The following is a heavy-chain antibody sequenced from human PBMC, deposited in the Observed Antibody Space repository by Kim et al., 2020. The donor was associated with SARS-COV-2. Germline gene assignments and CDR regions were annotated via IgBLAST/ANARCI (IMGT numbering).Heavy chain of an antibody. CDR2: ISGGGADT. CDR3: AKDARSITMIMVGPTN. Sequence: GGSLRLSCAASGFTFSSYAMSWVRQAPGEGLEWVSSISGGGADTYYADSVTGRFTISRDNSNNTLFLQMNSLRAEDTAVYYCAKDARSITMIMVGPTNWGEGDLVTVSS. V-gene: IGHV3-23*01. D-gene: IGHD3-22*01. CDR1: GFTFSSYA. J-gene: IGHJ4*02.